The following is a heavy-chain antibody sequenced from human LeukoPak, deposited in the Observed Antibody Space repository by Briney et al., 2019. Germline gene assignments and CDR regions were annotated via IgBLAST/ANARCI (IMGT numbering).Heavy chain of an antibody. Sequence: ASVKVSCKASGYTFTCYYMHWVRQAPGQGLEWMGRINPNSGGTNYAQKFQGRVTMTRDTSISTAYMELSRLRSDDTAVYYCARDMRRAQLVGDIDWFDPWGQGTLVTVSS. CDR1: GYTFTCYY. CDR3: ARDMRRAQLVGDIDWFDP. V-gene: IGHV1-2*06. J-gene: IGHJ5*02. D-gene: IGHD6-6*01. CDR2: INPNSGGT.